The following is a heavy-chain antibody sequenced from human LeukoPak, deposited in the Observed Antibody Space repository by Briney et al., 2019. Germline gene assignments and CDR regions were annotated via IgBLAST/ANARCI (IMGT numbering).Heavy chain of an antibody. CDR3: ARVPSGTGDY. J-gene: IGHJ4*02. CDR1: GFTFDDYG. V-gene: IGHV3-20*04. Sequence: PGGSLRLSCAASGFTFDDYGMSWVRQAPGKGLVWVSGINWNGGSTGYADSVKGRFTISRDNAKNSLYLQITSLRAEDTALYYFARVPSGTGDYWGQGALVTVSS. D-gene: IGHD2-15*01. CDR2: INWNGGST.